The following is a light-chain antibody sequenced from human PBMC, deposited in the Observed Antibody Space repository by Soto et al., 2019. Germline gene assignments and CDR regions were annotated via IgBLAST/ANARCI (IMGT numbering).Light chain of an antibody. CDR2: EAS. CDR3: QQRSHWPPYT. CDR1: QSVSSF. J-gene: IGKJ2*01. V-gene: IGKV3-11*01. Sequence: EIVLTQSPATLSLSPGARATLTCRTSQSVSSFLGWYQQKPGQAPRLLIYEASKRATGIPARFSGSGSGTDFTLTISSLEPEDSAVYYCQQRSHWPPYTFGQGTKLEIK.